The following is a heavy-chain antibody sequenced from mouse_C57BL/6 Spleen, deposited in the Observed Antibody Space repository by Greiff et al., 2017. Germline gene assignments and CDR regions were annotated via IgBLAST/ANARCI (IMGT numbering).Heavy chain of an antibody. Sequence: EVQLQQSGPVLVKPGASVKMSCKASGYTFTDSYMNWVKQSHGKSLEWIGVINPYNGGTSYNQKFKGKATLTVDKTSSTAYMELNSLTSDDSAVYYCAREQPHDYWGQGTTLTVSS. V-gene: IGHV1-19*01. D-gene: IGHD6-1*01. CDR3: AREQPHDY. CDR2: INPYNGGT. CDR1: GYTFTDSY. J-gene: IGHJ2*01.